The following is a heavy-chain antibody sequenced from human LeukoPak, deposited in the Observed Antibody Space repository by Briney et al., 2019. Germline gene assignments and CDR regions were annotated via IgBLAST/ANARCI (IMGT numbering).Heavy chain of an antibody. CDR2: IFYSGST. J-gene: IGHJ4*02. D-gene: IGHD3-16*01. CDR1: GVSISSSY. CDR3: ARHRAYYDSGPFDY. Sequence: SETLSLTYVVSGVSISSSYWSWIRQPPGKGLEWIGYIFYSGSTHSNPSLRSRVTISMDTSNNQFSLKLTSVTAADTAVYYCARHRAYYDSGPFDYWGQGSLVTVSS. V-gene: IGHV4-59*08.